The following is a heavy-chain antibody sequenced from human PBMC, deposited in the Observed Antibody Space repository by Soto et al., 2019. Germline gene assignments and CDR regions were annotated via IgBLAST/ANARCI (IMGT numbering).Heavy chain of an antibody. CDR3: ARVYYDSSGFYHEDH. Sequence: QVQLVQSGAEVKKPGASVMVSCQASGYSFNNYLISWVRQAPGQGPEWVGWISADNGNTNYGQKFLGRVTMTTDTSTSTAYMDLRSLRFDDTAVYYCARVYYDSSGFYHEDHWGQGTLVTVSS. CDR1: GYSFNNYL. V-gene: IGHV1-18*01. CDR2: ISADNGNT. J-gene: IGHJ1*01. D-gene: IGHD3-22*01.